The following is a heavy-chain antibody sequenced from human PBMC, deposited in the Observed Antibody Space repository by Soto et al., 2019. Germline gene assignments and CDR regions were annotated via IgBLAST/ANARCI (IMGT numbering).Heavy chain of an antibody. CDR3: GRGGDSSWITY. Sequence: PSETLSLTCTVSGGSISSFYWSWIRQPPGKGLEWIGYVYYTGSTNYNPSLKRRVTLSVDSSKNQFSLKLNSVTVADTAVYYCGRGGDSSWITYWGQGTLVTGPS. J-gene: IGHJ4*02. CDR2: VYYTGST. V-gene: IGHV4-59*12. CDR1: GGSISSFY. D-gene: IGHD6-13*01.